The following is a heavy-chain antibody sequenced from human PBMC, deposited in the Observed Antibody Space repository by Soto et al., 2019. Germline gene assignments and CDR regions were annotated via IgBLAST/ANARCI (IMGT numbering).Heavy chain of an antibody. CDR1: GGSISSSSYY. CDR2: IYYSGST. V-gene: IGHV4-39*01. Sequence: ASETLSLTCTVSGGSISSSSYYWGWIRQPPGKGLEWIGSIYYSGSTYYNPSLKSRVTISVDTSKNQFSLKLSSVTAADTAVYYCARRGPLLYYGSGSYYPHPNWFDPWGQGTLVTVSS. D-gene: IGHD3-10*01. J-gene: IGHJ5*02. CDR3: ARRGPLLYYGSGSYYPHPNWFDP.